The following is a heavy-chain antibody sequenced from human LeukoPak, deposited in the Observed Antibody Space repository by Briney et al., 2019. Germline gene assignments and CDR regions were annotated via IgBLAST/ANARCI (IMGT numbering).Heavy chain of an antibody. Sequence: NASEILSLTCTVSGGSISSSSYYWGWIRQPPGKGLEWIGSIYYSGSTYYNPSLKSRATISVDTSKNQFSLKLSSVTAADTAVYYCARTEYYYGSGSYYNVPYYFDYWGQGTLVTVSS. V-gene: IGHV4-39*01. D-gene: IGHD3-10*01. CDR1: GGSISSSSYY. J-gene: IGHJ4*02. CDR2: IYYSGST. CDR3: ARTEYYYGSGSYYNVPYYFDY.